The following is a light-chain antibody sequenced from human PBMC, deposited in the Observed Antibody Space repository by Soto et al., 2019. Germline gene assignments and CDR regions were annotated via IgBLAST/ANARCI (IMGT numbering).Light chain of an antibody. Sequence: QSVLTQPPSVSGAPGQRVTISCTGSSSNIGAGFEVHWYQQLPGTAPKLLIYTNINRPSGVPDRFSSSRSGTPASLAITGLQAEDEADYYCQSYDSSLSGYVIFGGGTKLTVL. CDR2: TNI. CDR3: QSYDSSLSGYVI. CDR1: SSNIGAGFE. J-gene: IGLJ2*01. V-gene: IGLV1-40*01.